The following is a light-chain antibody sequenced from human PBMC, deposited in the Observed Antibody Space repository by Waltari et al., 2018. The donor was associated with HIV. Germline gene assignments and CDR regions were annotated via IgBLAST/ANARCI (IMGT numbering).Light chain of an antibody. CDR2: KDT. CDR3: QSADTSGTRV. CDR1: ALTRQY. V-gene: IGLV3-25*03. J-gene: IGLJ1*01. Sequence: SFELTQPPSVSVSPGQTARITCSGDALTRQYTYWYQQKPGQAPVVVIYKDTERPSGIPVRFSGSSSGTTVTLTISGVQAEDEADYYCQSADTSGTRVFASGTKVTVL.